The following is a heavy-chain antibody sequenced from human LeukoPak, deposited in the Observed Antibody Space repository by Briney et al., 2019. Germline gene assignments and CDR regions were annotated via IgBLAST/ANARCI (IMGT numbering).Heavy chain of an antibody. V-gene: IGHV3-30*03. CDR2: ISYDGSNK. CDR3: ARGDTNGVTYYYYVMDV. J-gene: IGHJ6*02. Sequence: GGSLRLSCAASGFTFSSYGMHWVRQAPGKGLEWVAVISYDGSNKYYADSVKGRFTISRDNAENSLYLQMHSLRVEDTAVYYCARGDTNGVTYYYYVMDVWGQGTTVTVSS. D-gene: IGHD5-18*01. CDR1: GFTFSSYG.